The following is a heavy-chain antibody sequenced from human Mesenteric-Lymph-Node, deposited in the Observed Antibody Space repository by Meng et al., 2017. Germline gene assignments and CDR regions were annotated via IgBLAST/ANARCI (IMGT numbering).Heavy chain of an antibody. CDR1: GYTFTAYS. CDR2: INPNSGGT. V-gene: IGHV1-2*06. Sequence: ASVKVSCKASGYTFTAYSLNWVRQAPGQGLEWMGRINPNSGGTNYAQNFQGRVTLTRDTSISTAYMEMSGLTSDDTAVYYCARVGFEWLRYYFDYWGQGTLVTVSS. D-gene: IGHD5-12*01. J-gene: IGHJ4*02. CDR3: ARVGFEWLRYYFDY.